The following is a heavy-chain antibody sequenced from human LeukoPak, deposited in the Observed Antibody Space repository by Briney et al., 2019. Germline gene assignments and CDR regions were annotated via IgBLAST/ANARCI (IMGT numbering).Heavy chain of an antibody. CDR1: GFTFSNYE. CDR3: AKDRVAVSAYYFDY. CDR2: ISGNGNTI. Sequence: PGGSLRLSCAASGFTFSNYEMNWVRQAPGKGLEWLSYISGNGNTIYYADSVKGRFTISRDNAKNSLYLQMNSLRAEDTALYYCAKDRVAVSAYYFDYWGQGTLVTVSS. D-gene: IGHD6-19*01. J-gene: IGHJ4*02. V-gene: IGHV3-48*03.